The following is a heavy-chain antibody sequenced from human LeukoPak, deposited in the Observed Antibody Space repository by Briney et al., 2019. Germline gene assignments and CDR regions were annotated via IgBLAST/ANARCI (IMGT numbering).Heavy chain of an antibody. V-gene: IGHV3-9*01. CDR2: ISWNSGSI. Sequence: GRSLRLSCAASGFTFDDYAMHWVRQAPGKGLEWVSGISWNSGSIGYADSVKGRFTISRDNAKNSLYLQMNSLRAEDTALYYCAKALSSLRYFDWLFDYWGQGTLVTVSS. J-gene: IGHJ4*02. CDR3: AKALSSLRYFDWLFDY. CDR1: GFTFDDYA. D-gene: IGHD3-9*01.